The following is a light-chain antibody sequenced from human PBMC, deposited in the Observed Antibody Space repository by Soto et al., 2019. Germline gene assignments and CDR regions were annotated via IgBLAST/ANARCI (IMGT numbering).Light chain of an antibody. V-gene: IGKV1-27*01. CDR3: QKYNRAPYT. CDR1: QGISNY. J-gene: IGKJ2*01. Sequence: DIQMTQSPSSLSASVGDRVTITCRASQGISNYLAWYQQKPGKVPKLLIYAASTLQSGVPPRFSGSGSGTDFTLTSSRLQPEDVSTYYCQKYNRAPYTFGQGTKLEIK. CDR2: AAS.